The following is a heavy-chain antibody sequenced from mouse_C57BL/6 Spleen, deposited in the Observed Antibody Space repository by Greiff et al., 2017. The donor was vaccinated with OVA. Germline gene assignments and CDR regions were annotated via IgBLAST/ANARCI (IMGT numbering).Heavy chain of an antibody. CDR3: ARIYYGNYEGFAY. CDR2: FTMYSDAT. V-gene: IGHV1-49*01. J-gene: IGHJ3*01. Sequence: LVESGAELVRPGSSVKLSCKDSFFAFMASAMHWVKQRPGHGLEWIGSFTMYSDATEYSENFKGKATLTANTSSSTAYMELSSLTSEDSAVYYCARIYYGNYEGFAYWGQGTLVTVSA. D-gene: IGHD2-1*01. CDR1: FFAFMASA.